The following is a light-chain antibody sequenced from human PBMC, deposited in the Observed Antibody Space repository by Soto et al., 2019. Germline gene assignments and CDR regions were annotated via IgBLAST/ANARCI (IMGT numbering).Light chain of an antibody. Sequence: QSVLTQPASVSGSPGQSITISCGGTSSDVGAYIYVSWYQQFPGKAPKLILYEVNNRPSGVSNRFSGSKSDTTASLTISGLQPEDEADYYCSAYSDIDTKVFGAGTKVNV. CDR2: EVN. CDR3: SAYSDIDTKV. J-gene: IGLJ1*01. V-gene: IGLV2-14*03. CDR1: SSDVGAYIY.